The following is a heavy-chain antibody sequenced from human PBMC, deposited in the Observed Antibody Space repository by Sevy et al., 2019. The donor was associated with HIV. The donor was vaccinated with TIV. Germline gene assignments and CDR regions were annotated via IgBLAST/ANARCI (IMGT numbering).Heavy chain of an antibody. D-gene: IGHD6-19*01. V-gene: IGHV3-23*01. CDR1: GFSFYTYA. Sequence: GGSLRLSCPTSGFSFYTYAMTWVRQAPGKGLEWVASITDNGAKTFYADSVKGWFTISRDNSQSTLFLHMNSLRGDDTAVYFCANTEYTSGWFYWGQGTLVTVSS. CDR2: ITDNGAKT. CDR3: ANTEYTSGWFY. J-gene: IGHJ4*02.